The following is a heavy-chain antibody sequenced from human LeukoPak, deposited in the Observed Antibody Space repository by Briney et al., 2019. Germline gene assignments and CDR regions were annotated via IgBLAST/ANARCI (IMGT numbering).Heavy chain of an antibody. J-gene: IGHJ4*02. CDR2: ISGTSDST. D-gene: IGHD3-10*01. V-gene: IGHV3-23*01. CDR3: AKHLWRDLVSFGEGYYFGY. CDR1: GFTFSSYA. Sequence: GGSLRLSCAASGFTFSSYAMSWVRQAPGKGLECVSIISGTSDSTYYADSVKGRFTISRDNSKNTLYLQMNSLRVDDTAVYYCAKHLWRDLVSFGEGYYFGYWGQGTLVTVSS.